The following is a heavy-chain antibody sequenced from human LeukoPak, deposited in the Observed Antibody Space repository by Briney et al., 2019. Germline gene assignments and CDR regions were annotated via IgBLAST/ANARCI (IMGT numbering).Heavy chain of an antibody. CDR1: GFIFSSYG. CDR3: AKDRNFEGGTTACYFHL. J-gene: IGHJ1*01. CDR2: ISYDGTDK. D-gene: IGHD1-7*01. V-gene: IGHV3-30*18. Sequence: GGSLRLSCAASGFIFSSYGMHWVRQAPGKGLEWAAVISYDGTDKDYAGSVKGRFTISRDNSNNTLYLQMNSLRAEDTAVYYCAKDRNFEGGTTACYFHLWGQGTLVTVSS.